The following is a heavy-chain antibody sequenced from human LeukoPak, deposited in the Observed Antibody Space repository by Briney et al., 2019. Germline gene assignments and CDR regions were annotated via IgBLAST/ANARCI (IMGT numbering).Heavy chain of an antibody. CDR2: IIPILGIA. CDR1: GGTFSNYA. J-gene: IGHJ3*02. CDR3: ARASHDYYGSGSYYRGGDAFDI. D-gene: IGHD3-10*01. Sequence: SVKVSCKASGGTFSNYAISWVRQAPGQGLEWMGRIIPILGIANYAQKFQGRVTITADKSTSTAYMELSSLRSEDTAVYYCARASHDYYGSGSYYRGGDAFDIWGQGTMVTVSS. V-gene: IGHV1-69*04.